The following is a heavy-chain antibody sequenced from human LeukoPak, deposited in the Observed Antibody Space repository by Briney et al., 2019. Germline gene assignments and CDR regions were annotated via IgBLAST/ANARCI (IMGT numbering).Heavy chain of an antibody. CDR1: GGSISSYC. CDR2: IFYSGST. Sequence: SETLSLTCTVSGGSISSYCWSWIRQPPGKGLEWIGYIFYSGSTNYNPSLKSRVTISVDTSKNQFSLKLSSVTAADTAVYYCARVTGYRIEDYFDYWGQGTLVTVSS. CDR3: ARVTGYRIEDYFDY. V-gene: IGHV4-59*01. D-gene: IGHD6-13*01. J-gene: IGHJ4*02.